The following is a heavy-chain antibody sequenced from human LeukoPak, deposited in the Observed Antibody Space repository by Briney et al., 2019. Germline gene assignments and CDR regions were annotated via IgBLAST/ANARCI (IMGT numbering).Heavy chain of an antibody. CDR2: VNYNGS. CDR1: GGSLSGYF. J-gene: IGHJ3*02. V-gene: IGHV4-34*01. CDR3: GRSEDAFDI. Sequence: SETLSLTCAVYGGSLSGYFWSWIRQPPGKGLEWLGEVNYNGSNYNPSLKSRVTMSVDTSKNQFSLKLRSVTAADTAVYYCGRSEDAFDIWGQGTMVTVSS.